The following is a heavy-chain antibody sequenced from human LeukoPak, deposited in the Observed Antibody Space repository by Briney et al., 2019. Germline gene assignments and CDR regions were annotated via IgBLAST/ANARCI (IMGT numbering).Heavy chain of an antibody. CDR3: ARAGTAKAYYYYGMDV. J-gene: IGHJ6*02. D-gene: IGHD5-18*01. V-gene: IGHV4-61*02. Sequence: SETLSLTCTVSGGSISSGSYYWSWIRQPAGKGLEWIGRIYTSGSTNYNPSLKSRVTISVDTSKNQFSLKLSSVTAADTAVYYCARAGTAKAYYYYGMDVWGQGTTVTVSS. CDR1: GGSISSGSYY. CDR2: IYTSGST.